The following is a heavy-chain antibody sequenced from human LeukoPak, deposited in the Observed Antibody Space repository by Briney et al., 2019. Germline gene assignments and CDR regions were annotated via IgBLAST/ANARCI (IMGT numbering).Heavy chain of an antibody. V-gene: IGHV3-66*01. CDR1: GFTVSSNY. J-gene: IGHJ5*02. CDR3: ARGVTPDWFDP. CDR2: IYSGGST. D-gene: IGHD2-21*02. Sequence: GGSLRLSCAASGFTVSSNYMSWVRQAPGKGLEWVSVIYSGGSTYYADSVKGRFTISRDNSKNTLYLQMNRLRAEDTAVYYCARGVTPDWFDPWGQGTLVTVSS.